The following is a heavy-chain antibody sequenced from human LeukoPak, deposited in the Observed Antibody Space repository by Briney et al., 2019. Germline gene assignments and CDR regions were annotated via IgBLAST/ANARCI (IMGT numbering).Heavy chain of an antibody. D-gene: IGHD2-15*01. J-gene: IGHJ5*02. CDR3: ARDWDCSGGSCSNCFDP. Sequence: ASVKVSCKASGYTFTSYGISWVRQAPGQGLEWLGWVRTYNGDSTYAQKLQDRVTMTTDTSTGTAYMELRSLRSDDRAVYYCARDWDCSGGSCSNCFDPWGQGTLVTVSS. CDR2: VRTYNGDS. V-gene: IGHV1-18*01. CDR1: GYTFTSYG.